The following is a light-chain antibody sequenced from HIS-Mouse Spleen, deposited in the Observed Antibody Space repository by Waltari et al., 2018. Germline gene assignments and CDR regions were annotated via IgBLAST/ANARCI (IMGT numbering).Light chain of an antibody. V-gene: IGLV3-27*01. J-gene: IGLJ3*02. CDR3: YSAADNNRV. CDR2: KDS. CDR1: VLAKKY. Sequence: SYELTQPSSVSVSPGQPARNTCSGDVLAKKYARWFQQTPGQAPVLVIYKDSDRPSGIPERFSGSSSGTTVTLTISGAQVEDEADYYCYSAADNNRVFGGGTKLTVL.